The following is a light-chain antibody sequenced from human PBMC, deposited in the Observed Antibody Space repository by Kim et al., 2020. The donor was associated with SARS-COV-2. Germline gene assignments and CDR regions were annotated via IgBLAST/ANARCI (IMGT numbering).Light chain of an antibody. CDR1: QGVSTS. CDR3: LQHSSYPFT. V-gene: IGKV1-17*03. CDR2: AAS. Sequence: ASVGDRVTITCRASQGVSTSLAWFQQKPGKVPERLIYAASTLQSGVPSRFSGSGSGTEFTLTISSLQPEDFATYYCLQHSSYPFTFGGGTKVDIK. J-gene: IGKJ4*01.